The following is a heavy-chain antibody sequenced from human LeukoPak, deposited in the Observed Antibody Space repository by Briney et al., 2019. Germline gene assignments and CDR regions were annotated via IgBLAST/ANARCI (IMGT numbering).Heavy chain of an antibody. CDR1: GFTFSSYA. CDR2: ISGSGGST. J-gene: IGHJ4*02. V-gene: IGHV3-23*01. D-gene: IGHD3-9*01. Sequence: PGGSLRLSCAASGFTFSSYAMSWVRQAPGKGLEWVSAISGSGGSTYYADSVKGRFTISRDNSKNTLYLQMNSLRAEDTAVYYCISLDYDILTGSPQGWGQGTLVTVSS. CDR3: ISLDYDILTGSPQG.